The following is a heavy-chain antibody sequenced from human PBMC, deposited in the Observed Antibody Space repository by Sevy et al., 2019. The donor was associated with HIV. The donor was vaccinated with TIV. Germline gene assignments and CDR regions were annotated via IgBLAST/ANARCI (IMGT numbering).Heavy chain of an antibody. V-gene: IGHV3-9*01. CDR1: GFTFDDYA. J-gene: IGHJ6*02. D-gene: IGHD3-22*01. Sequence: GGSLRLSCAASGFTFDDYAMHWVRQAPGKGLEWVSGISWNSDTILYADSVKGRFTISRDNAKNSLYLQLNSLRTEDTALYYCAKVPQPRYYYGTRGYLGDGMDVWGQGTTVTVSS. CDR3: AKVPQPRYYYGTRGYLGDGMDV. CDR2: ISWNSDTI.